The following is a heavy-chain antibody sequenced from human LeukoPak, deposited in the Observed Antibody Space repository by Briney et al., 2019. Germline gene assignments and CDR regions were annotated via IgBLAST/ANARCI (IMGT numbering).Heavy chain of an antibody. CDR1: GYTFTGYY. Sequence: ASVKVSCKASGYTFTGYYMHWVRQAPGQGLEWMGWINPNSGGTNYAQKFQGRATMTRDTSISTAYMELSRLRSDDTAVYYCARSVGYDILTGYYGYYYYYMDVWGKGTTVTVSS. V-gene: IGHV1-2*02. CDR3: ARSVGYDILTGYYGYYYYYMDV. J-gene: IGHJ6*03. D-gene: IGHD3-9*01. CDR2: INPNSGGT.